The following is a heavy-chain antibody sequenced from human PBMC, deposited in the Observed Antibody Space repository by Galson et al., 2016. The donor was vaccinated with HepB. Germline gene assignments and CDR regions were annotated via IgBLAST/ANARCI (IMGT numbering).Heavy chain of an antibody. CDR3: TRAYVGKARRGTYWYFDL. CDR2: ITSSSNYI. D-gene: IGHD4-23*01. J-gene: IGHJ2*01. CDR1: GFTFNSYN. Sequence: SLRLSCAASGFTFNSYNMNWVRQAPGKGLEWVSSITSSSNYIYYADSVRGRFTISRDNAKNSLHLQMNSLRAEDTAVYYCTRAYVGKARRGTYWYFDLWGCGTLVTVSS. V-gene: IGHV3-21*01.